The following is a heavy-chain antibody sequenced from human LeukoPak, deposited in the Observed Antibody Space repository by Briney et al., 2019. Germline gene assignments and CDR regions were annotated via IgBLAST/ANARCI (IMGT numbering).Heavy chain of an antibody. Sequence: GGSLRLSCAASGFTFSSYAMSWVRQAPGKGLEWVSAISGSGGSTYYADSVKGRFTISRDNSKNTLYLQMNSLRGEDTAVYYCAKTARTEWARHREGYVDVWGKGTTVTVSS. CDR3: AKTARTEWARHREGYVDV. J-gene: IGHJ6*03. D-gene: IGHD3-3*01. V-gene: IGHV3-23*01. CDR2: ISGSGGST. CDR1: GFTFSSYA.